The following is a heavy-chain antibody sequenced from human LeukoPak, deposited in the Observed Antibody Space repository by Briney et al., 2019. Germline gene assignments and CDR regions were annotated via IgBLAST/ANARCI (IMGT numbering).Heavy chain of an antibody. D-gene: IGHD6-6*01. J-gene: IGHJ6*02. CDR3: ARDLGIAARPYYYYGMDV. Sequence: HPGGSLRLSCAASGFTVSSNYMSWVRQAPGKGLEWVSVIYSGGSTYYADSVKGRFTISRDNSKNTLYLQMNSLRAEDTAVYYCARDLGIAARPYYYYGMDVWGQGTTVTVSS. V-gene: IGHV3-66*01. CDR1: GFTVSSNY. CDR2: IYSGGST.